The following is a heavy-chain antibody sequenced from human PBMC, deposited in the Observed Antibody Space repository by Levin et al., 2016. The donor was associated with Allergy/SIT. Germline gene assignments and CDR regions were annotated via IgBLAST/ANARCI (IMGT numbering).Heavy chain of an antibody. J-gene: IGHJ6*02. V-gene: IGHV3-21*01. CDR2: ISSSSSYI. CDR3: ARDGTAIREHTLYYYYYGMDV. Sequence: WIRQPPGKGLEWVSSISSSSSYIYYADSVKGRFTISRDNAKNSLYLQMNSLRAEDTAVYYCARDGTAIREHTLYYYYYGMDVWGQGTTVTVSS. D-gene: IGHD2-2*02.